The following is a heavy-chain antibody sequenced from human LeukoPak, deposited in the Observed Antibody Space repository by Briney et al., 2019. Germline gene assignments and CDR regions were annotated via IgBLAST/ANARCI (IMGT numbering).Heavy chain of an antibody. Sequence: AASVKVSCKASGYSFTNFDTNWVRQATGQGLEWMGWMNPNSGNKGYAQKFQGRVSMTMNTSITTAYMELSSLRSEDTAVYYCARGPQWRGDYYYMDVWGRGTTVTVSS. CDR2: MNPNSGNK. V-gene: IGHV1-8*01. J-gene: IGHJ6*03. CDR1: GYSFTNFD. D-gene: IGHD6-19*01. CDR3: ARGPQWRGDYYYMDV.